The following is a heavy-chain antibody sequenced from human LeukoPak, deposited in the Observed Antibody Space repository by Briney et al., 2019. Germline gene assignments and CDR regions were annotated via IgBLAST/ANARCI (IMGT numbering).Heavy chain of an antibody. J-gene: IGHJ3*02. CDR2: IKPDGSGM. D-gene: IGHD3/OR15-3a*01. V-gene: IGHV3-7*01. CDR1: MFTFGNSW. Sequence: GGSLRLSCAASMFTFGNSWMTWVRQAPGKGLEWVANIKPDGSGMEYLDSVKGRFTISRDNAKNSLYLQMNGLRADDTAMYYCARDPYDFGGSGAFDIWGQGTMVTVSS. CDR3: ARDPYDFGGSGAFDI.